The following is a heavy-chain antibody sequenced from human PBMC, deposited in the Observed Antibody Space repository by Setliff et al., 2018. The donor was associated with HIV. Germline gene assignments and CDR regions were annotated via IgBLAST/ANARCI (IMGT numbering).Heavy chain of an antibody. CDR2: INGDNGNT. Sequence: ASVKVSCKASGYTFTSYAIHWVRQAPGQRLEWMGWINGDNGNTKYSQRFQGRVTITRDTSASTAYMELSSLGSEDTAVYYCARERATGKPPLLNWYFDLWGRGTLVTVSS. V-gene: IGHV1-3*01. CDR3: ARERATGKPPLLNWYFDL. J-gene: IGHJ2*01. CDR1: GYTFTSYA. D-gene: IGHD1-1*01.